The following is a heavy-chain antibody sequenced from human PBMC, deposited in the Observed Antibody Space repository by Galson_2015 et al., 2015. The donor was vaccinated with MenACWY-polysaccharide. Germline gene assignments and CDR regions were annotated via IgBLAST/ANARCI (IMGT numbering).Heavy chain of an antibody. V-gene: IGHV3-48*02. J-gene: IGHJ4*02. CDR3: ARDSGIAGADDY. CDR1: GFTFSTYS. D-gene: IGHD6-13*01. Sequence: SLRLSCAASGFTFSTYSMTWVRQAPGKGLEWVSYISSSSRTIYYADSVKGRFTISRDNAKNSLYLQMNSLRNEDTAMYYCARDSGIAGADDYWGQGTLVTVSS. CDR2: ISSSSRTI.